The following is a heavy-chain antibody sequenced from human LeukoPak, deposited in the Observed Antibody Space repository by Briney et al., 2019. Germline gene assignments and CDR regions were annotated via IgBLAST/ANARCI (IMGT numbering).Heavy chain of an antibody. Sequence: PSETLSLTCAVSGGSISSGGYSWSWIRQPPGKGLEWIGYIYHSGSTYYNPSLKSRVTISVDRSKNQFSLKLSSMTAADTAVYYCARAQGYSSGWDFQHWGQGTLVTVSS. J-gene: IGHJ1*01. CDR3: ARAQGYSSGWDFQH. D-gene: IGHD6-19*01. CDR1: GGSISSGGYS. CDR2: IYHSGST. V-gene: IGHV4-30-2*01.